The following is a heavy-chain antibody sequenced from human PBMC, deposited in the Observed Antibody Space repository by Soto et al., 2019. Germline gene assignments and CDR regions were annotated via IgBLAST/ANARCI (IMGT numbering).Heavy chain of an antibody. J-gene: IGHJ5*02. CDR3: AKVFCARNGCHRKRLAS. CDR1: GGSMSSYY. CDR2: VFYSGST. Sequence: SETLSLTCTVSGGSMSSYYWSWIRQPPGNGLEWIGNVFYSGSTIYNPSLKSRVIISVDTSKNQFSLKLSSVTAADTAVYYCAKVFCARNGCHRKRLASSGQGSLVPVSS. D-gene: IGHD2-8*01. V-gene: IGHV4-59*01.